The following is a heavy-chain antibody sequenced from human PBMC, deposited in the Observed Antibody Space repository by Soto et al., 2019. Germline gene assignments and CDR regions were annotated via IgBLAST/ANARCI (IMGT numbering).Heavy chain of an antibody. J-gene: IGHJ4*02. V-gene: IGHV3-23*01. CDR1: GFTFSTYA. D-gene: IGHD2-21*01. CDR3: AKDLFPTSGQRFFFES. CDR2: ILHDETP. Sequence: PGGSLRLSCAASGFTFSTYAMTWVRQAPWRGLEWVSTILHDETPFYTDSVKGRFTISRDNVRGTLYLQMNGLRVEDAALYFCAKDLFPTSGQRFFFESWGQGSLVTVSS.